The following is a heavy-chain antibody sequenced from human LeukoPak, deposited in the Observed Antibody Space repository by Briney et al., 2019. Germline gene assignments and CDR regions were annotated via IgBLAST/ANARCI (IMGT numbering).Heavy chain of an antibody. CDR3: ATQYSSGPFDY. Sequence: GASVKVSCKASGYTFTDYYMHWVQQAPGKGLEWMGRVDPEDGETIYAEKFQGRVTITADTSTDTAYMELSSLRSEDTAVYYCATQYSSGPFDYWGQGTLVTVSS. V-gene: IGHV1-69-2*01. CDR2: VDPEDGET. D-gene: IGHD6-19*01. J-gene: IGHJ4*02. CDR1: GYTFTDYY.